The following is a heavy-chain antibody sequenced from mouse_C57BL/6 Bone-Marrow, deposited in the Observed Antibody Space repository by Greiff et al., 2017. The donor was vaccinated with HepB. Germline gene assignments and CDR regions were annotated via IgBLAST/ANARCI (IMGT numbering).Heavy chain of an antibody. D-gene: IGHD1-1*01. CDR1: GFTFSSSA. Sequence: DVKLVESGGGLVKPGGSLKLSCAASGFTFSSSAMSWVRQTPEKRLEWVATISDGGSYTYYPDNVKGRFTLSRDNAKNNLYLQMSHLKSEDTAMYYCARDNYGPFAYWGQGTLVTVSA. J-gene: IGHJ3*01. CDR2: ISDGGSYT. V-gene: IGHV5-4*01. CDR3: ARDNYGPFAY.